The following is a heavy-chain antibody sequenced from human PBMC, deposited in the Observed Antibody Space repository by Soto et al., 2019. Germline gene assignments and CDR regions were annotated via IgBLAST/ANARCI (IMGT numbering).Heavy chain of an antibody. CDR2: IYYSGNT. CDR1: GGSISSDDFY. V-gene: IGHV4-31*03. Sequence: QVQLQESGPGLVKPSQTLSLTCTVSGGSISSDDFYWSWIRQHPGKGLEWIGYIYYSGNTYYNPSLKSRVTILVDTAKNTFSLTVSSVTAADTAVYYCTRLSGSWQSWFDPSGQGTLVTVS. J-gene: IGHJ5*02. D-gene: IGHD1-26*01. CDR3: TRLSGSWQSWFDP.